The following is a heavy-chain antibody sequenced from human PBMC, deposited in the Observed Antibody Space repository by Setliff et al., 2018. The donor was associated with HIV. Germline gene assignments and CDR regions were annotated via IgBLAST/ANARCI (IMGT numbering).Heavy chain of an antibody. Sequence: GGSLSLSCAASGFTFSTNAMNWVRQAPGKGLEWVSGISAGGGSTYYADSVKGRFTISRDNSKNTLYMQMNNLRAEDTAVYYCAKRGYVSAWYDEPVQFYQHMDVWGKGTTVTVSS. V-gene: IGHV3-23*01. J-gene: IGHJ6*03. CDR1: GFTFSTNA. CDR2: ISAGGGST. CDR3: AKRGYVSAWYDEPVQFYQHMDV. D-gene: IGHD6-19*01.